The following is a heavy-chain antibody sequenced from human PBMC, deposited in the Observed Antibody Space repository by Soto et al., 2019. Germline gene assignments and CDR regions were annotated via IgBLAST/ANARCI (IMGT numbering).Heavy chain of an antibody. D-gene: IGHD3-10*01. J-gene: IGHJ4*02. CDR1: GFTFSSYA. V-gene: IGHV3-23*01. Sequence: GGSLRLSCAASGFTFSSYAMSWVRQAPGKGLEWVSAISGSGGSTYYADSVKGRFTISRDNSKNTLYLQMNSLRAEDTAVYYCAKEGMVRGVIKEDIGFDYWGQGTLVTVSS. CDR2: ISGSGGST. CDR3: AKEGMVRGVIKEDIGFDY.